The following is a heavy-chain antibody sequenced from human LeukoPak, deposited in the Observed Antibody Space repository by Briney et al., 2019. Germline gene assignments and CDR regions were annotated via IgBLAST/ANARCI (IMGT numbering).Heavy chain of an antibody. D-gene: IGHD2-2*01. J-gene: IGHJ6*04. CDR3: AISTSRDGNYYYYYGMDV. V-gene: IGHV3-74*01. CDR2: FNSDGSST. CDR1: GFTFSSYW. Sequence: GGSLRLSCAASGFTFSSYWMHWVRQAPGKGLVWFSRFNSDGSSTSYADSVKGRFTISRENAKNTLYLQMNSLRAEDTAVYYCAISTSRDGNYYYYYGMDVWGKGTTVTVSS.